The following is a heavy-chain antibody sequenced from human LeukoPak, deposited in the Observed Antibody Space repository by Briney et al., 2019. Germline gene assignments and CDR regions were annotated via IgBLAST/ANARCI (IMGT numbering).Heavy chain of an antibody. D-gene: IGHD2-15*01. CDR2: ISGSGGST. J-gene: IGHJ4*02. V-gene: IGHV3-23*01. Sequence: GGSLRLSCAASGFTFSSSAMSSVRQAPGKGLEWVSAISGSGGSTYYADSVKGRFTISRDNSKNTLYLQMNSLRAEDTAVYYCAKGGRAAHYFDYWGQGTLVTVSS. CDR1: GFTFSSSA. CDR3: AKGGRAAHYFDY.